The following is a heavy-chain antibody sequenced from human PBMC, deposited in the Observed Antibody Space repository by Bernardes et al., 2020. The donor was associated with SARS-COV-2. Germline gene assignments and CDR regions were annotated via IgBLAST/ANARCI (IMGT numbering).Heavy chain of an antibody. Sequence: GASLKISCKGSGYRFSSYWIGWVRQMPGKGFEWMGIIFPSDSETRYSPSFQGQVTMSADKSIDTAYLHWDSLKASDTAIYYCARHGSIGARQNWFDPWGQGTLVTVAS. CDR2: IFPSDSET. V-gene: IGHV5-51*01. J-gene: IGHJ5*02. CDR1: GYRFSSYW. D-gene: IGHD6-6*01. CDR3: ARHGSIGARQNWFDP.